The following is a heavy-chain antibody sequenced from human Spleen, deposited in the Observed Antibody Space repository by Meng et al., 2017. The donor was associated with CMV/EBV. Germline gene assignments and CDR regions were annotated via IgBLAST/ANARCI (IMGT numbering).Heavy chain of an antibody. V-gene: IGHV1-46*01. Sequence: ASVKVSCKASGYTFTNYRMHWVRQAPGQGLEWMGIINPSGGSTSYAQKFQGRVTVTRDTSTSTVYMELSSLRSEDTAVYYCAREPGGMDVWGQGTTVTVSS. CDR3: AREPGGMDV. J-gene: IGHJ6*02. CDR2: INPSGGST. CDR1: GYTFTNYR. D-gene: IGHD3-10*01.